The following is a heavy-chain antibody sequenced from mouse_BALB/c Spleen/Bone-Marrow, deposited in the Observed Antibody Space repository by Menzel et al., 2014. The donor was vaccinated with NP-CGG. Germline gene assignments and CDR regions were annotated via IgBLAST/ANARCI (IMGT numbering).Heavy chain of an antibody. D-gene: IGHD1-2*01. V-gene: IGHV1-54*01. CDR2: INPGSGGT. CDR1: GYAFTNYL. J-gene: IGHJ4*01. Sequence: VQLQESGAELVRPGTSVKVSCKAPGYAFTNYLIEWVKQRPGQGLEWIGVINPGSGGTNYNEKFKGKATLTADKSSSTAYMQLSSLTSDDSAVYFCARGGDYGFMDYWGQGTSVTVSS. CDR3: ARGGDYGFMDY.